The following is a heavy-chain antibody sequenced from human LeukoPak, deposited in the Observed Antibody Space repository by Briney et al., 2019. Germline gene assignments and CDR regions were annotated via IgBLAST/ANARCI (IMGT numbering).Heavy chain of an antibody. D-gene: IGHD1-26*01. CDR3: ARDGPNRVGKFDY. V-gene: IGHV3-66*01. CDR1: GFTVSSNY. Sequence: GGSLRLSCAASGFTVSSNYMSWVRQAPGKGLEWASVIYSGGSTYYADSVKGRFTISRDNSKNTLYLQMNSLRAEDTAVYYCARDGPNRVGKFDYWGQGTLVTVSS. J-gene: IGHJ4*02. CDR2: IYSGGST.